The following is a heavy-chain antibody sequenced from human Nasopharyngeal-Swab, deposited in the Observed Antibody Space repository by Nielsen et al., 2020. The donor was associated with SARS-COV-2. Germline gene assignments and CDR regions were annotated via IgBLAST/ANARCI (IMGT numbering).Heavy chain of an antibody. CDR2: IYPGDSDT. J-gene: IGHJ1*01. D-gene: IGHD6-13*01. CDR1: GYSFTSYW. V-gene: IGHV5-51*01. CDR3: ARLRSSSWYDPGDFQH. Sequence: GESLKIPCKGSGYSFTSYWIGWVRQMPGKGLEWMGIIYPGDSDTRYSPSFQGQVTISADKSISTAYLQWSSLKASDTAMYYCARLRSSSWYDPGDFQHWGQGTLVTVSS.